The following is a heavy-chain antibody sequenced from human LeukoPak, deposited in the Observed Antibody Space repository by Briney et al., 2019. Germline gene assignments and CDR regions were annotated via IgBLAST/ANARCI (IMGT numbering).Heavy chain of an antibody. CDR1: GFTVSSNY. J-gene: IGHJ4*02. D-gene: IGHD2-8*01. CDR3: AKRMVLDY. V-gene: IGHV3-23*01. Sequence: GGSLRLSCAASGFTVSSNYMSWVRQAPGKGLEWVSAISGSGYSTYYADSVKGRFTISRDNSKNTLYLQMNSLRAEDTAVYYCAKRMVLDYWGQGTLVTVSS. CDR2: ISGSGYST.